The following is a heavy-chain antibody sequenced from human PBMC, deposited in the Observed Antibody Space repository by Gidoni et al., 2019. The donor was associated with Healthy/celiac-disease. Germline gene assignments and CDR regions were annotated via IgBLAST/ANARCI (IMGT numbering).Heavy chain of an antibody. V-gene: IGHV1-3*01. CDR1: GNTFTSYS. J-gene: IGHJ4*02. CDR3: ASVLEFGPLDY. Sequence: QVQLGQSGAEGKKPGAAVKVSGKASGNTFTSYSMHWVPQAPGQRLEWMGWINAGNGNTKYSQECLTRFTITSNTSPSTDYIELSTLRSEDTAVYYCASVLEFGPLDYWGQGTLVTVSS. CDR2: INAGNGNT. D-gene: IGHD3-10*01.